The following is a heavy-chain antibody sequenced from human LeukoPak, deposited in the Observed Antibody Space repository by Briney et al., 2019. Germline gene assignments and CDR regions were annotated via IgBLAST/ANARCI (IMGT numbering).Heavy chain of an antibody. CDR2: INPNSGGT. CDR3: ARGRDSSSWYALDY. J-gene: IGHJ4*02. V-gene: IGHV1-2*02. CDR1: GYTFTGYY. D-gene: IGHD6-13*01. Sequence: ASVKVSCKASGYTFTGYYMHWVRQAPAQGLEWMGWINPNSGGTNYAQDFQGRVTMTRDTSISTAYMELSRLRSDDTAVYYCARGRDSSSWYALDYWGQGTLVTVSS.